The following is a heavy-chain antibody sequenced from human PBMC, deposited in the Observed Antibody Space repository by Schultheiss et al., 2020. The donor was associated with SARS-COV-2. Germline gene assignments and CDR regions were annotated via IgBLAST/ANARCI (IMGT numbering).Heavy chain of an antibody. Sequence: GGSLRLSCAASGFTFSSYWMSWVRQAPGKGLEWVANIKQDGSEKYYVDSVKGRFTISRDNAKNSLYLQMNSLRAEDTAVYYCARVPRFGEGYFDYWGQGTLVTVSS. D-gene: IGHD3-10*01. CDR1: GFTFSSYW. CDR3: ARVPRFGEGYFDY. V-gene: IGHV3-7*03. CDR2: IKQDGSEK. J-gene: IGHJ4*02.